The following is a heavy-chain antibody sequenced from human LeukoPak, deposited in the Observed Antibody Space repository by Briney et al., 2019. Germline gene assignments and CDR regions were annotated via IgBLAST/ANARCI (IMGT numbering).Heavy chain of an antibody. Sequence: GRPLRLSCAASGFTFSNYGMHWVRQAPGKGLEGVAVISHDGSNKYYADSVKGRFTISRDNSKNTLYLQMNSLRVEDTAMYYCAKDYAFGGQGTLVTVSS. V-gene: IGHV3-30*18. CDR2: ISHDGSNK. CDR1: GFTFSNYG. J-gene: IGHJ4*02. D-gene: IGHD3-16*01. CDR3: AKDYAF.